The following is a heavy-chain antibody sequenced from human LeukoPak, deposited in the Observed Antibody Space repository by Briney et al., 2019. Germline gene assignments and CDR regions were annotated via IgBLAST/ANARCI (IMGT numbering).Heavy chain of an antibody. Sequence: SETLSLTCTVSGGSTTSSSYYWVWIRQPPGEGLEWIGSMFHGGSTYDNPSLKSRVTISGDTSKNQFSPKLSSVIATDTALYYCARAFSSGYWFDPWGQGTLVTVSS. CDR2: MFHGGST. CDR3: ARAFSSGYWFDP. D-gene: IGHD3-22*01. V-gene: IGHV4-39*01. J-gene: IGHJ5*02. CDR1: GGSTTSSSYY.